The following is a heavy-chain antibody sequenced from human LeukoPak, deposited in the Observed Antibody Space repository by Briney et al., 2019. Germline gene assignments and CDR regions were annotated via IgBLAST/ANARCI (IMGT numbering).Heavy chain of an antibody. J-gene: IGHJ4*02. CDR2: IRYDGSNK. D-gene: IGHD3-22*01. CDR1: GFTFSSYG. CDR3: ANAYYYDSSGYYFDY. V-gene: IGHV3-30*02. Sequence: TGGSLRLSRAASGFTFSSYGMHWVRQAPGKGLEWVAFIRYDGSNKYYADSVKGRFTISRDDSKNTLYLQMNSLRAEDTAVYYCANAYYYDSSGYYFDYWGQGTLVTVPS.